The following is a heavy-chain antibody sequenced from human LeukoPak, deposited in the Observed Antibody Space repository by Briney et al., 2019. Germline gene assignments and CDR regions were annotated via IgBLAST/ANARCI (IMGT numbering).Heavy chain of an antibody. CDR1: GFTFSNYG. V-gene: IGHV3-33*01. D-gene: IGHD3-22*01. Sequence: PGGSLRLSCAASGFTFSNYGMHWVRQAPGKGLEWVAVIWYDGTNKYYADSVKGRFTISRDNAKNTLYLQMNSLRAEDTAVYYCARMDDSSGYAFDIWGQGTMVTVSS. CDR2: IWYDGTNK. CDR3: ARMDDSSGYAFDI. J-gene: IGHJ3*02.